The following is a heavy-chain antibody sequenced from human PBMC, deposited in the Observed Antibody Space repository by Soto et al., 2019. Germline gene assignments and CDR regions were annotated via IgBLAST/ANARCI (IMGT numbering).Heavy chain of an antibody. V-gene: IGHV1-69*13. CDR2: IIPIFGTA. J-gene: IGHJ4*02. CDR3: ARDLLSGSGSYYNVPLGY. CDR1: GGTFSSYA. D-gene: IGHD3-10*01. Sequence: GASVKVSCKASGGTFSSYAISWVRQAPGQGLEWMGGIIPIFGTANYAQKFQGRVTITADESTSTAYMELSSLRSEDTAVYYCARDLLSGSGSYYNVPLGYWGQGTLVTVSS.